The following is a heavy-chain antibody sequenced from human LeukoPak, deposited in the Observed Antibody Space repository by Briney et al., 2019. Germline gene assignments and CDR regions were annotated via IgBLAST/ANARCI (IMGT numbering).Heavy chain of an antibody. D-gene: IGHD6-19*01. CDR1: GFTFSSYW. Sequence: GGSLRLSCAASGFTFSSYWMSWVRQAPGKGLEWVANIKQDGSEKYYVDSVKGRFTISRDNAKNSQYLQMNSLRAEDTAVYYCARGSPVAGPVNDYWGQGTLVTVSS. J-gene: IGHJ4*02. CDR2: IKQDGSEK. CDR3: ARGSPVAGPVNDY. V-gene: IGHV3-7*01.